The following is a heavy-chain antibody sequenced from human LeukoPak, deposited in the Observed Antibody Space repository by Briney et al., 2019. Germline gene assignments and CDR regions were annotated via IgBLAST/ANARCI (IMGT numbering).Heavy chain of an antibody. Sequence: GRSLRLSCAASGFSFSSYGLHWVRQAPGKGLEWVAVISYDGSNTYYTDSVKGRFTISRDNSKNTLYLQMNSLRAEDTAVYYCARDVSSSWFSNRHFDYWGQGTLVTVSS. D-gene: IGHD6-13*01. J-gene: IGHJ4*02. CDR2: ISYDGSNT. CDR3: ARDVSSSWFSNRHFDY. V-gene: IGHV3-30*03. CDR1: GFSFSSYG.